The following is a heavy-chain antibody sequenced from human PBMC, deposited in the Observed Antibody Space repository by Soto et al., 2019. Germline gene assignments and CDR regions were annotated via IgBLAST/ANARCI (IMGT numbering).Heavy chain of an antibody. D-gene: IGHD3-22*01. V-gene: IGHV1-69*02. J-gene: IGHJ4*02. CDR1: GRTFSSYT. CDR2: IIPILGIA. Sequence: QVQLVQSGAEVKKPGSSVKVSCKASGRTFSSYTISWVRQAPGQGLEWMGRIIPILGIANYAQKFQGRVMITADKSTSTAYMELSSLRTEDTAVYYCASRYDSSDYWGQGTLVTVSS. CDR3: ASRYDSSDY.